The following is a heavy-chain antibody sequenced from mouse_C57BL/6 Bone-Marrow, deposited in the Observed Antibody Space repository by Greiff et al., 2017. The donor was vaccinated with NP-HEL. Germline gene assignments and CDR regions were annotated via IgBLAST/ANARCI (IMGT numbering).Heavy chain of an antibody. J-gene: IGHJ3*01. CDR3: ATSITTDRFAY. D-gene: IGHD1-1*01. Sequence: QVQLKQPGAELVKPGASVKVSCKASGYTFTSYWMHWVKQRPGQGLEWIGRIHPSDSDTNYNQKFKGKATLTVDKSSSTAYMQLSSLTSEDSAVYCCATSITTDRFAYWGQGTLVTVSA. V-gene: IGHV1-74*01. CDR2: IHPSDSDT. CDR1: GYTFTSYW.